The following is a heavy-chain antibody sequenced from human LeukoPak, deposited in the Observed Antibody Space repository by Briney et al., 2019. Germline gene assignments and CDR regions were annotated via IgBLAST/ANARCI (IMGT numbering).Heavy chain of an antibody. CDR2: IYSGGST. V-gene: IGHV3-53*01. J-gene: IGHJ4*02. CDR1: GFTVSSNY. D-gene: IGHD6-19*01. Sequence: GGSLRLSCAASGFTVSSNYMSWVRQAPGKGLEWVSVIYSGGSTYYADSVKGRFTISRDNSKNTLYLQMNSLRAEDTAVYYCANRGFSGWYSFDYWGQGTLVTVSS. CDR3: ANRGFSGWYSFDY.